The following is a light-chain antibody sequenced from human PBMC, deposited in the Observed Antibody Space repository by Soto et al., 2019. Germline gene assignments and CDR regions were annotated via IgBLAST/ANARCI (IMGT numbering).Light chain of an antibody. Sequence: GLTQPASVSGSPGQSITSSCTGSSSDVGGYNYVSWYQQHPGKVPKLMIYEVSNRPSGVSNRFSGSKSGNTASLTISGLRAEDEADYFCASFTSTSTQVLGPGTKVTVL. CDR1: SSDVGGYNY. CDR3: ASFTSTSTQV. CDR2: EVS. V-gene: IGLV2-14*01. J-gene: IGLJ1*01.